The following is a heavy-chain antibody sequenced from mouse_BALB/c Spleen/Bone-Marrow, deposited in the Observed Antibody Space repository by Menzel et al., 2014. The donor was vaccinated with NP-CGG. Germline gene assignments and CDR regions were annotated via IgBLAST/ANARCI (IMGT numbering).Heavy chain of an antibody. CDR3: VREYGNFAWFAY. CDR2: IWTGGGK. D-gene: IGHD2-10*02. CDR1: GFSLTTYD. V-gene: IGHV2-9-2*01. J-gene: IGHJ3*01. Sequence: VKLVEAAPGLVSPSQSLSITCPVSGFSLTTYDINWIRQPPGKGLEWLGVIWTGGGKNYNSTFMSRVTITKDNSKSQVFLKMNSLQTDDTAIYYCVREYGNFAWFAYWGQGTLVTVVA.